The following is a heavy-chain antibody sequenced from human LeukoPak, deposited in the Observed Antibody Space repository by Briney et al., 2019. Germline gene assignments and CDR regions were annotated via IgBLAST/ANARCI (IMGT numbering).Heavy chain of an antibody. D-gene: IGHD4-11*01. J-gene: IGHJ6*03. CDR1: GYIFSNYG. CDR3: ARVGFSKFYHHMDV. CDR2: ISSGGNT. V-gene: IGHV1-18*01. Sequence: ASVKVSCKATGYIFSNYGISWVRQAPGHGLEWMGWISSGGNTNYAPKFQDRATMTTDTSTSTAYMELRSLRFDDTAVYYCARVGFSKFYHHMDVWGKGTTVTVSS.